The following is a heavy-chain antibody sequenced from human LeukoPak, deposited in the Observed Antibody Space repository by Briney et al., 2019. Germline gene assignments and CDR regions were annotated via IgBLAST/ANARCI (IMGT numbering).Heavy chain of an antibody. CDR3: AKGSYYDSSGSFYFDY. Sequence: GGSLRLFCAASGFTFSSYAMSWVRQAPGKGLEWVSGISGSGDNAYYADSVKGRFTISRDNSKNTLYVQVNSLGTEDTAAYYCAKGSYYDSSGSFYFDYWGQGTLVTVSS. J-gene: IGHJ4*02. D-gene: IGHD3-22*01. V-gene: IGHV3-23*01. CDR1: GFTFSSYA. CDR2: ISGSGDNA.